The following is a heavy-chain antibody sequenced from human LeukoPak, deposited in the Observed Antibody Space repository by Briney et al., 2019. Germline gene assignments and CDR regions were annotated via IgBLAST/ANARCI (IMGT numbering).Heavy chain of an antibody. CDR3: ARHPPPTYYYDSSGYYYFDY. CDR2: TSAYNGNT. V-gene: IGHV1-18*01. CDR1: GYTFTSYG. J-gene: IGHJ4*02. D-gene: IGHD3-22*01. Sequence: ASVKVSCKASGYTFTSYGISWVRQAPGQGLEWMGWTSAYNGNTNYAQKLQGRVTMTTDTSTSTAYMELRSLRSDDTAVYYCARHPPPTYYYDSSGYYYFDYWGRGTLVTVSS.